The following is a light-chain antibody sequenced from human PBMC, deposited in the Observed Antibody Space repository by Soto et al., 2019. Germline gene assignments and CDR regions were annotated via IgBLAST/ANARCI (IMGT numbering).Light chain of an antibody. CDR2: GSS. V-gene: IGKV3-20*01. Sequence: EIVLTQSPGTLSLSPGEIATLSCRASQSFNSIYLAWYQQKPGQDPRLLIYGSSSSATGIPERFSGSGSGTDLTITISRLEPEDFAVYYCHQDXSWTCGQGTKV. CDR3: HQDXSWT. CDR1: QSFNSIY. J-gene: IGKJ1*01.